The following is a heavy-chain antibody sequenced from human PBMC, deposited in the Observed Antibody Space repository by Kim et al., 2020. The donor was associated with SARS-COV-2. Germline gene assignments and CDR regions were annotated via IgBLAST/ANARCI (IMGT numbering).Heavy chain of an antibody. J-gene: IGHJ6*02. CDR3: AKDALTNYYDSSGYYYDYYYYYGMDV. CDR1: GFTFDDYA. CDR2: ISGDGGST. D-gene: IGHD3-22*01. V-gene: IGHV3-43*02. Sequence: GGSLRLSCAASGFTFDDYAMHWVRQAPGKGLEWVSLISGDGGSTYYADSVKGRFTISRDNSKNSLYLQMNSLRTEDTALYYCAKDALTNYYDSSGYYYDYYYYYGMDVWGQGTTVTVS.